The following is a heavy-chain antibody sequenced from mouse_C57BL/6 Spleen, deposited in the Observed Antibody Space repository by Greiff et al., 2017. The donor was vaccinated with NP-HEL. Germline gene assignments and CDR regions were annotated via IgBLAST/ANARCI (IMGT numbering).Heavy chain of an antibody. V-gene: IGHV1-15*01. CDR1: GYTFTDYE. CDR2: IDPETGGT. J-gene: IGHJ2*01. Sequence: QVQLQQSGAELVRPGASVTLSCKASGYTFTDYEMHWVKQTPVHGLEWIGAIDPETGGTAYNQKFKGKAILTADKSSSTAYMELRSLTSEDSAVYYCTRGNYDSNFDYWGQGTTLTVSS. D-gene: IGHD2-4*01. CDR3: TRGNYDSNFDY.